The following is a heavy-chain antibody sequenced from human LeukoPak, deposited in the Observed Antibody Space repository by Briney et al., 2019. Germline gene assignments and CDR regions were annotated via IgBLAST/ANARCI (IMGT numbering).Heavy chain of an antibody. Sequence: PGGSLRLTCAASGFTFSSYWMSWVRQAPGKGLEGVANIKQDGSEKYYVDSVKGRFTISRDNAKNSLYLQMNSLRAEDTAVYYCARDSRYDILTGYYSFDYWGQGTLVTVSS. D-gene: IGHD3-9*01. CDR1: GFTFSSYW. CDR2: IKQDGSEK. V-gene: IGHV3-7*04. J-gene: IGHJ4*02. CDR3: ARDSRYDILTGYYSFDY.